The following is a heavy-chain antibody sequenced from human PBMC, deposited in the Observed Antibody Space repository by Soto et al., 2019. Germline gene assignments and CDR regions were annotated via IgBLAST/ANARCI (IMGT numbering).Heavy chain of an antibody. CDR3: ARARQRDTGRGLDV. J-gene: IGHJ6*02. CDR2: ISYSGST. D-gene: IGHD5-18*01. V-gene: IGHV4-59*01. Sequence: SETLSLTCTISGDSINNYFWNWIRQSPGKGLEWIGYISYSGSTSYNPSLQSRVTISSDTSKNQFSLELSSVTAADTAVYYCARARQRDTGRGLDVWGQGTTVTVS. CDR1: GDSINNYF.